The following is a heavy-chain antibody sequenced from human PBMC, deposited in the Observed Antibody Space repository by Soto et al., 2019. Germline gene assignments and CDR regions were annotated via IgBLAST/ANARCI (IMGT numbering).Heavy chain of an antibody. D-gene: IGHD5-18*01. CDR2: IKSKSDGGTT. J-gene: IGHJ6*02. CDR1: GFTLSNVW. CDR3: AKDPQRSYGLRGYYYYGMDV. V-gene: IGHV3-15*07. Sequence: GGALRLSCAASGFTLSNVWLNWVRQAPGKGLEWVGRIKSKSDGGTTDYAAPVKGRFSISREDSKNTLYLQMNSLKTEGTAVYYCAKDPQRSYGLRGYYYYGMDVWGQGTTVTVSS.